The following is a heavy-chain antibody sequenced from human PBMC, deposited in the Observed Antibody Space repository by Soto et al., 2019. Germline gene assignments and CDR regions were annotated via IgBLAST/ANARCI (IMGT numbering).Heavy chain of an antibody. J-gene: IGHJ4*02. D-gene: IGHD5-12*01. CDR2: MLSDGSNK. Sequence: PGGSLRLSCAASGFTFSTYGMHWVRQAPGKGLEWVAVMLSDGSNKYYIDSVKGRFTISRDNSKNTLYLQMNSLRAEDTALYYCAKGSGDDSGLFDYWGQGTLVTVSS. V-gene: IGHV3-30*18. CDR3: AKGSGDDSGLFDY. CDR1: GFTFSTYG.